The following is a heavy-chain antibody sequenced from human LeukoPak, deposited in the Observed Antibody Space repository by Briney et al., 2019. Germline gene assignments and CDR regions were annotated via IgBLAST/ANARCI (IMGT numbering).Heavy chain of an antibody. D-gene: IGHD2-8*02. CDR2: MYYSGRS. J-gene: IGHJ4*02. CDR3: ARVRGGTGGYYSLDY. Sequence: SETLSLTCTVSGGSISGYYWSWIRQPPGKGLEWIGYMYYSGRSNYNPSLKSRGTISVDTSKNRFSLKLSSVTAADTAVYYCARVRGGTGGYYSLDYWGQGTLVTVSS. CDR1: GGSISGYY. V-gene: IGHV4-59*01.